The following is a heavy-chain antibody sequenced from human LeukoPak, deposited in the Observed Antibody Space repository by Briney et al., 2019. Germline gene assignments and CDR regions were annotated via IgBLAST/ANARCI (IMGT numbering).Heavy chain of an antibody. CDR2: TYHSGST. D-gene: IGHD5-18*01. V-gene: IGHV4-30-2*01. CDR3: ARGVDTASSDGFDI. J-gene: IGHJ3*02. Sequence: PSETLSLTCTVSGGSISRTGYSWSWIRQPPGQGLEWLAYTYHSGSTYYNPSLKSRLTISLDRSRNQFSLKLSSVTAADSAVYYCARGVDTASSDGFDIWGQGTMVTVSS. CDR1: GGSISRTGYS.